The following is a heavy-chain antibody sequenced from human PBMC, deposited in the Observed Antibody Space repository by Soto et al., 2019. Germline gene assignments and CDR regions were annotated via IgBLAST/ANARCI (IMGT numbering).Heavy chain of an antibody. D-gene: IGHD3-10*01. V-gene: IGHV4-59*01. CDR3: ARSDYGSGSYLSAFDI. Sequence: SETLSLTCAVSGGSISSYFWNWIRQPPGKGLEWIGYVHYSGSADYSPSLRSRVTISVDTSNNQFSLKLSSVTAADTAVYYCARSDYGSGSYLSAFDIWGQGTMLTVSS. CDR1: GGSISSYF. J-gene: IGHJ3*02. CDR2: VHYSGSA.